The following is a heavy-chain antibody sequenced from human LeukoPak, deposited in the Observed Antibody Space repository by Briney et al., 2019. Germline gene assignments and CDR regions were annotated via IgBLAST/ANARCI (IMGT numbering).Heavy chain of an antibody. Sequence: SQTLSLTCAISGDSVSSNGAAWNWIRQSPSRGLEWLGRTYHRSKWYNDYAESLKSRITINPDTSKNQFFLQLNSVTPEDTAMYYCARGRDEVGAPTYFFDYWGQGTLVTVSS. CDR2: TYHRSKWYN. V-gene: IGHV6-1*01. D-gene: IGHD1-26*01. CDR3: ARGRDEVGAPTYFFDY. CDR1: GDSVSSNGAA. J-gene: IGHJ4*02.